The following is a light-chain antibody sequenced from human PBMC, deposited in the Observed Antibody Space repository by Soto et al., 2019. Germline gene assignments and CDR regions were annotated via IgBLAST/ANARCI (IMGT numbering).Light chain of an antibody. J-gene: IGKJ4*01. V-gene: IGKV3-20*01. CDR1: QSVSSSY. CDR2: GAS. CDR3: QQYATSPRT. Sequence: EIVLTQSPGTLSLSPGERATLSCRASQSVSSSYLAWYQQKPGQAPRLLIYGASTRATGIPARFSGSGSGTEFTLTISSLQYEDAAMYYCQQYATSPRTFGGGTKVDIK.